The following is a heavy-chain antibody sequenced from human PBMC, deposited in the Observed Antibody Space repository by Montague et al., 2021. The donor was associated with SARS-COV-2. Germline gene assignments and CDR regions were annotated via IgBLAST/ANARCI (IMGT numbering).Heavy chain of an antibody. CDR3: ARVARYCTNGVCQTYYYYGLDV. J-gene: IGHJ6*02. Sequence: SETLSLTCIVSGGSTNYYYWSWIRQSPGKRLEWIGYMYYSGSTNYNPSLKSRVTMSIDRSKNQFSLKLRSVTAADTAVYYCARVARYCTNGVCQTYYYYGLDVWGQGTTVTVSS. D-gene: IGHD2-8*01. V-gene: IGHV4-59*01. CDR1: GGSTNYYY. CDR2: MYYSGST.